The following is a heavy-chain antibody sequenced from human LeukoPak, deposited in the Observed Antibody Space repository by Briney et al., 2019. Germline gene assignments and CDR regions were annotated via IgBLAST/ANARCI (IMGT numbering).Heavy chain of an antibody. CDR2: IIPILGIA. CDR1: GGTFSSYE. J-gene: IGHJ6*03. CDR3: ARGATTHQYYYYYYYMDV. V-gene: IGHV1-69*04. D-gene: IGHD1-26*01. Sequence: TSVKVSCKASGGTFSSYEISWVRQAPGQGLEWMGRIIPILGIANYAQKFQGRVTITADKSTSTAYMELSSLRSEDTAVYYCARGATTHQYYYYYYYMDVWGKGTTVTVSS.